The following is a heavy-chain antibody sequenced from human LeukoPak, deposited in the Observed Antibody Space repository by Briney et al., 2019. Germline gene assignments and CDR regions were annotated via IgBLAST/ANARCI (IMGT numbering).Heavy chain of an antibody. J-gene: IGHJ4*02. Sequence: PETLSLTCTVSGGSISSYYWSWIRQPPGKGLEWIGYIYYSGSTNYNPSLKSRVTISVDTSKNQFSLKLSSVTAADTAVYYCARATQIGIAVAGTWDYWGQGTLVTVSS. V-gene: IGHV4-59*01. CDR2: IYYSGST. CDR3: ARATQIGIAVAGTWDY. D-gene: IGHD6-19*01. CDR1: GGSISSYY.